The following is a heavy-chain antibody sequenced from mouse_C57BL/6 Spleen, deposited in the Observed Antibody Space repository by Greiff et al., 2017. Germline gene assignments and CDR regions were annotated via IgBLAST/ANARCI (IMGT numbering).Heavy chain of an antibody. J-gene: IGHJ2*01. D-gene: IGHD1-2*01. CDR1: GYSITSGYD. Sequence: DVKLQESGPGMVKPSQSLSLTCTVTGYSITSGYDWHWIRHFPGNKLEWMGYISYSGSIHYNPSLKSRISITQDTSKNQFSLMLNTVTTEDTATDECARGERGLRLVFDYWGQGTTLTVSA. V-gene: IGHV3-1*01. CDR3: ARGERGLRLVFDY. CDR2: ISYSGSI.